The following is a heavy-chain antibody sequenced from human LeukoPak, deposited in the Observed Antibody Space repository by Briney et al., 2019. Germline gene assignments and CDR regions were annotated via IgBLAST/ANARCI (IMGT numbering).Heavy chain of an antibody. CDR3: ARVSPYYDFWSGYGDY. CDR2: IYYSGST. J-gene: IGHJ4*02. Sequence: SETLSLTCTVSGGSISSGDYYWSWIRQPPGKGPEWIGYIYYSGSTYYNPSLKSRVTISVDTSKNQFSLKLSSVTAADTAVYYCARVSPYYDFWSGYGDYWGQGTLVTVSS. V-gene: IGHV4-30-4*08. CDR1: GGSISSGDYY. D-gene: IGHD3-3*01.